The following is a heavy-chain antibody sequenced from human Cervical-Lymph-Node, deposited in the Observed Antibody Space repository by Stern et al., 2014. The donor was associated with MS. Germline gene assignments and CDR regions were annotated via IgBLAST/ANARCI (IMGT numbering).Heavy chain of an antibody. Sequence: QVQLQQWGAGLLQPSQTLVLTCGVFAASVSAHSRSCILQSPGEGLVWIGEVSHNGRPTYNPSLESRLTISLDTSKNEFSLNLTSVTAADSAIYFCARGKYLGLGLDSWGQGTLVTVSS. D-gene: IGHD3/OR15-3a*01. J-gene: IGHJ4*02. V-gene: IGHV4-34*01. CDR2: VSHNGRP. CDR1: AASVSAHS. CDR3: ARGKYLGLGLDS.